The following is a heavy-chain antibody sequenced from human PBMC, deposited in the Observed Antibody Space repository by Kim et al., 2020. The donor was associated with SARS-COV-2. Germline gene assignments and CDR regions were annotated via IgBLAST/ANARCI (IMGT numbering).Heavy chain of an antibody. Sequence: GGSLRLSCAASGFTFSSYGMHWVRQAPGKGLEWVAVISYDGSNKYYADSLKGRFTISRDNSKNTLYLQMNSLRAEDTAVYYCAKGGEVDDYWGQGTLVTVSS. CDR1: GFTFSSYG. CDR3: AKGGEVDDY. V-gene: IGHV3-30*18. J-gene: IGHJ4*02. CDR2: ISYDGSNK.